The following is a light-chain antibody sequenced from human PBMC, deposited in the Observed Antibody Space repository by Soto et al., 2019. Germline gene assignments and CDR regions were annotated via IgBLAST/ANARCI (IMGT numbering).Light chain of an antibody. CDR2: DAS. Sequence: ETVLTQSPATLSLSPGERATLSCRASQDISRYLAWYQQKPGQAPRLLIYDASNRATAIPARFSGSGSGTDFTLTINNLEPEDFAVYYCQQRSNWLFGPGTKVDI. V-gene: IGKV3-11*01. J-gene: IGKJ3*01. CDR1: QDISRY. CDR3: QQRSNWL.